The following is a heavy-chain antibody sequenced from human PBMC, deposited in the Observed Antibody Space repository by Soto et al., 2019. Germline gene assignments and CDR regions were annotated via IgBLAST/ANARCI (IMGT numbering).Heavy chain of an antibody. D-gene: IGHD2-15*01. CDR2: INPDGSVT. Sequence: DVQLVESGGGLVQPGGSLRLSCAASGFTFTNYWMHWVRQAPGKGLVWVSRINPDGSVTNYADSVKGRFTISRDNAKNAVYLQMNILGVEDTAVYYCARDLLRNNPDYWGQGALVTVSS. CDR3: ARDLLRNNPDY. J-gene: IGHJ4*02. CDR1: GFTFTNYW. V-gene: IGHV3-74*01.